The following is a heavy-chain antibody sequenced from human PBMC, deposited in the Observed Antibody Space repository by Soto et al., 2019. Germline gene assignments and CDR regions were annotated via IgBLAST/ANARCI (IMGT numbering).Heavy chain of an antibody. CDR3: AREGLVQDAFDI. CDR2: IIPILGIA. CDR1: GGTFSSYT. V-gene: IGHV1-69*04. J-gene: IGHJ3*02. D-gene: IGHD6-19*01. Sequence: ASVKVSCKASGGTFSSYTISWVRQAPGQGLEWMGRIIPILGIANYAQKFQGRVTITADKSTSTAYMELSSLRSEDTAVYYCAREGLVQDAFDIWGQGTMVTVSS.